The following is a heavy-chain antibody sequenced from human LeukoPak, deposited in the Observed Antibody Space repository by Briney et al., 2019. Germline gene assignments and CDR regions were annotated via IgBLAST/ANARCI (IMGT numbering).Heavy chain of an antibody. J-gene: IGHJ4*02. D-gene: IGHD2-15*01. Sequence: GGSLRLSCAASGFTFSRNAMSWVRQAPGKGLEWVSSISAGGGSTYDADSVKGRFTISRDNSKNTLYLQMNSLRAEDTAIYYCARELPFDYWGQGTLVTVSS. CDR1: GFTFSRNA. CDR2: ISAGGGST. CDR3: ARELPFDY. V-gene: IGHV3-23*01.